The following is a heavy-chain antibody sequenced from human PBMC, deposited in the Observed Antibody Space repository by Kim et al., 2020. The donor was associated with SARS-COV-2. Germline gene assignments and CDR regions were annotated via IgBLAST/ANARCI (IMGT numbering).Heavy chain of an antibody. D-gene: IGHD2-15*01. J-gene: IGHJ4*03. Sequence: SETLSLTCAVYGGSFSGYYWSWIRQPPGKGLEWIGEINHSGSTNYNPSLKSRVTISVDTSKNQFSLKLSSVTAADTAVYYCARASWRYCSGGSCYLGYWG. CDR3: ARASWRYCSGGSCYLGY. V-gene: IGHV4-34*01. CDR1: GGSFSGYY. CDR2: INHSGST.